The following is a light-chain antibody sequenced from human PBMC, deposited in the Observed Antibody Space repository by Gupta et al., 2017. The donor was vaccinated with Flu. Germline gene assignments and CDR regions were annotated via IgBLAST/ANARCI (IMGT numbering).Light chain of an antibody. Sequence: SKNRSRVGSWCQQVAGTAPRLLISNDDHRPSGVPDRVSSSKSAASTCLSIVGLGSEDDADYSGAAGEDSVNSISADDSRTGLWVFGGGTKLTVL. CDR2: NDD. V-gene: IGLV1-44*01. J-gene: IGLJ3*02. CDR1: SKNRSRV. CDR3: AAGEDSVNSISADDSRTGLWV.